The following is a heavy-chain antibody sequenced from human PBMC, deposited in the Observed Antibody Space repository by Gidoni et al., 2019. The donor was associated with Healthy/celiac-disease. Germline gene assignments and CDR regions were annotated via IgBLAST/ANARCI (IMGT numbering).Heavy chain of an antibody. CDR1: GGSFSGYY. Sequence: QVQLQQWGAGLLKPSETLSLTCAVYGGSFSGYYWSWIRQPPGKGLEWIGEINHSGRTNYNPSLKSRVTISVDTSKNQFSLKLSSVTAADTAVYYCARVGREMARVSGYWGQGTLVTVSS. V-gene: IGHV4-34*01. CDR2: INHSGRT. CDR3: ARVGREMARVSGY. D-gene: IGHD2-15*01. J-gene: IGHJ4*02.